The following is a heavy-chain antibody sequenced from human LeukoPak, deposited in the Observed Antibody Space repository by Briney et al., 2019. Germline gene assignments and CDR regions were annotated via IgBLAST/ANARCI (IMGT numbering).Heavy chain of an antibody. Sequence: TSETLSLTCTVSGGSISSYYWSWIRQPPGKGLEWIGYIYYSGSTNYNPSLKSRVTISVDTSKNQFSLKLSSVTAADTAVYYCARDIIAAASLAAFDIWGQGTMVTVSS. V-gene: IGHV4-59*12. J-gene: IGHJ3*02. CDR3: ARDIIAAASLAAFDI. CDR1: GGSISSYY. D-gene: IGHD6-13*01. CDR2: IYYSGST.